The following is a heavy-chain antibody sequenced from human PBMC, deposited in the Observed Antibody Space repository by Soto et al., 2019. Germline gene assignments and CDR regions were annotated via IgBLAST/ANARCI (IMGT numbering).Heavy chain of an antibody. J-gene: IGHJ4*02. V-gene: IGHV4-34*01. CDR2: INHSGST. CDR1: GGSFSGYY. Sequence: SETLSLTCAVYGGSFSGYYWTWIRQPPGTGLEWIGEINHSGSTNYNPSLKSRVTISVDTSKNQFSLKLSSVTAPDTAVYYCARHAVHSRGFTDYRGPGTLVTVSS. CDR3: ARHAVHSRGFTDY. D-gene: IGHD6-19*01.